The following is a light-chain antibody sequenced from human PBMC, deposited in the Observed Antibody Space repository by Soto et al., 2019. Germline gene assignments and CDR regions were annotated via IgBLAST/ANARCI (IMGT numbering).Light chain of an antibody. CDR1: SSNIGARYD. CDR3: RSYTRSSTGV. CDR2: GSS. V-gene: IGLV1-40*01. Sequence: QLVLTQPPSVSGAPGQRVTISCTGSSSNIGARYDVPWYHKLPGTAPKLLIYGSSNRPSGVPDRFSGSKSGTTASLAIPGLQAEDGDDYSCRSYTRSSTGVFGAGTKVTVL. J-gene: IGLJ1*01.